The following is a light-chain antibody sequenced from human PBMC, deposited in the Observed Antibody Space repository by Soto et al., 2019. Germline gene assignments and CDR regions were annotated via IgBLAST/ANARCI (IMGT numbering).Light chain of an antibody. J-gene: IGKJ1*01. CDR3: QQYNNWPRT. CDR2: LGY. V-gene: IGKV2-28*01. Sequence: DIVMTQSPLSLLVTPGEPASISGRSSQSLLHSTGYNFLDWYLQKKGQSPQLLIYLGYNRDSGVPDRFSGSGSGTEFTLTINRLQSEDFEVYYCQQYNNWPRTFGQGTKVDIK. CDR1: QSLLHSTGYNF.